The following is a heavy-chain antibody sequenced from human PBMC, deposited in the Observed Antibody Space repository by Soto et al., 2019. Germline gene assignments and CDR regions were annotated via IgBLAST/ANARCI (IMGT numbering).Heavy chain of an antibody. J-gene: IGHJ6*02. CDR2: IIPIFGTA. V-gene: IGHV1-69*12. CDR3: ARLPNASGGKVHYYYGMNV. Sequence: QVQLVQSGAEVKKPGSSVKVSCKASGGTFSSYAISWVRQAPGQGLEWMGGIIPIFGTANYAQKFQGRVTITADESTRTAYMELSSLRSEDTAVYYCARLPNASGGKVHYYYGMNVWGQGTTVTVSS. CDR1: GGTFSSYA. D-gene: IGHD2-15*01.